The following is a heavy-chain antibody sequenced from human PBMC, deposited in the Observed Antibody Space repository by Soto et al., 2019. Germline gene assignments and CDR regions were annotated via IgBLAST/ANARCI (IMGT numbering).Heavy chain of an antibody. J-gene: IGHJ4*02. CDR1: GDSVSSNSAA. CDR2: AYYRSKWYN. V-gene: IGHV6-1*01. Sequence: PSQTLSLTCAISGDSVSSNSAAWNWIRQSPSRGLEWLGRAYYRSKWYNDYAVSVKSRITINPDTTKNQISLQVNSVAPEDTAVYYCARDSRDSSGYYWWWGQGTLVTVSS. D-gene: IGHD3-22*01. CDR3: ARDSRDSSGYYWW.